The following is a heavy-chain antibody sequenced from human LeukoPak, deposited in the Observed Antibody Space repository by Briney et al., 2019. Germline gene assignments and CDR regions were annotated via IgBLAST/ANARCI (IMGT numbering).Heavy chain of an antibody. J-gene: IGHJ6*03. V-gene: IGHV1-46*01. CDR3: ARDLTRSTVVSYCYMDV. CDR2: INPSGGST. Sequence: ASVKVSCKASGYTFTSYYMHWVRQAPGQGLEWMGIINPSGGSTSYAQKFQGRVTMTRDTSTSTVYMELSSLRSEDTAVYYCARDLTRSTVVSYCYMDVWGKGTTVTVSS. D-gene: IGHD4-11*01. CDR1: GYTFTSYY.